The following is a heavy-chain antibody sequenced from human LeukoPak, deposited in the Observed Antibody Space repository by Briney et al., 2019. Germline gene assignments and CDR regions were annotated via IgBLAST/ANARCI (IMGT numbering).Heavy chain of an antibody. CDR3: AREGVMAADRLREFDP. Sequence: ASVKVSCKVSGYTFTDYCMHWVRQAPGQGLEWMGIINPSGGSTSYAQKFQGRVTMTRDTSTSTVYMELSSLRSEDTAVCYCAREGVMAADRLREFDPWGQGTLVTVSS. CDR1: GYTFTDYC. CDR2: INPSGGST. D-gene: IGHD6-13*01. V-gene: IGHV1-46*01. J-gene: IGHJ5*02.